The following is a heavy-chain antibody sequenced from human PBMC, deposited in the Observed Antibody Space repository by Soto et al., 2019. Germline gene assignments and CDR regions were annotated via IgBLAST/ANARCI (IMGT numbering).Heavy chain of an antibody. CDR3: ARGVYAGVDY. CDR1: GYTFSSYD. D-gene: IGHD3-16*01. V-gene: IGHV1-8*01. J-gene: IGHJ4*02. CDR2: MSPNSGNT. Sequence: QVQLVQSGAEVKKPGASVKVSCTTSGYTFSSYDINWVRQATGQGLEWMGWMSPNSGNTGYAQKFQARVTMTRDTAISTAYMELSSLTSEDTAMYYCARGVYAGVDYWGQGTLVTVSS.